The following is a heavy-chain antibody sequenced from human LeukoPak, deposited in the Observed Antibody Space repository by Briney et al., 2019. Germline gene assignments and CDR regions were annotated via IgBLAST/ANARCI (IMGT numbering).Heavy chain of an antibody. CDR3: AKDAILTVYYFDY. D-gene: IGHD3-9*01. CDR2: ISGSGGST. V-gene: IGHV3-23*01. CDR1: GFTFSSYA. J-gene: IGHJ4*02. Sequence: GGSLRLSCAASGFTFSSYAMSWVRQAPGKGLEWVSAISGSGGSTYYADSVKGRFTISRDNSKNTLYLQVSSLRAEDTAVYYCAKDAILTVYYFDYWGQGTLVTVSS.